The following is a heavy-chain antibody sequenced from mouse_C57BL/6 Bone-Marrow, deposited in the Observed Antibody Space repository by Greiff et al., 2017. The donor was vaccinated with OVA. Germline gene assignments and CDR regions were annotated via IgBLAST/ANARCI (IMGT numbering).Heavy chain of an antibody. CDR3: ASSLITTEAMDY. Sequence: QVQLQQSGPELVKPGASVKISCKASGYTFSSSWMNWVKQRPGKGLEWIGRIYPGDGDTNYNGKFKGKATLTADKSSSTAYMQLSSLTSEDSAVYFCASSLITTEAMDYWGQGTSVTVSS. J-gene: IGHJ4*01. CDR1: GYTFSSSW. CDR2: IYPGDGDT. V-gene: IGHV1-82*01. D-gene: IGHD1-1*01.